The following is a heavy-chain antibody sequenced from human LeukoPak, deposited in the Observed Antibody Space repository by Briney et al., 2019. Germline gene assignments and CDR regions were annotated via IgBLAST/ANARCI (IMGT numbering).Heavy chain of an antibody. CDR2: IYPGDSDT. CDR1: GYSFTDYW. Sequence: GESLKISCKGSGYSFTDYWIGWVRQMPGKGLEWMGIIYPGDSDTRYSPSFQGQVTISADKSISTAYLQWSSLKASDTAMYYCARHGYSYGPLGGAFDIWGQGTMVTVSS. D-gene: IGHD5-18*01. CDR3: ARHGYSYGPLGGAFDI. V-gene: IGHV5-51*01. J-gene: IGHJ3*02.